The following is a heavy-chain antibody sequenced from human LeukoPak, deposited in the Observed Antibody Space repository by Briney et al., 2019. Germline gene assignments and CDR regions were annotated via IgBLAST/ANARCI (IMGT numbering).Heavy chain of an antibody. CDR1: GYSINSGYY. Sequence: SETLSLTCTVSGYSINSGYYWGWIRQPPGKGLEWIGSIYHSGSTYYNPSLKSRITISVDTSKNQFSLKLSSVTAADTAVYYCARDNDSRDPPHFDYWGQGTLVTVSS. CDR2: IYHSGST. D-gene: IGHD3-16*01. J-gene: IGHJ4*02. CDR3: ARDNDSRDPPHFDY. V-gene: IGHV4-38-2*02.